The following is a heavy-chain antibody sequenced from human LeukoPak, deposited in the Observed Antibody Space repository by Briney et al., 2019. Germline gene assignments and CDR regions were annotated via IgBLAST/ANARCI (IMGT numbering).Heavy chain of an antibody. CDR1: DYTFHRHS. J-gene: IGHJ6*03. Sequence: GASVKVSCKASDYTFHRHSIIGVGPAPGQGLDWMGWFSARNGNPSYAQKLQGRVTMTTDTSTSTAYMELRSLRSDDTAVYYCARDPSNTGGYYFYIDVWGKGTTVTVSS. CDR2: FSARNGNP. CDR3: ARDPSNTGGYYFYIDV. V-gene: IGHV1-18*01. D-gene: IGHD2-8*01.